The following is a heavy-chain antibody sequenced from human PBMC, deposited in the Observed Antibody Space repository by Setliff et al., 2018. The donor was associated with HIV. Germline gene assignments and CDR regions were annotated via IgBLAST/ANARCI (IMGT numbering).Heavy chain of an antibody. CDR2: IIPIFGTA. Sequence: ASVKVSCKASGGTFSSYAISWVRQAPGQGLEWMGGIIPIFGTANYAQKFQGRVTITADESTSTAYMELSSLRSDDTAVYYCARGDYDYVWGSYRPLALDYWGQGTQVTVSS. CDR3: ARGDYDYVWGSYRPLALDY. J-gene: IGHJ4*02. V-gene: IGHV1-69*13. D-gene: IGHD3-16*02. CDR1: GGTFSSYA.